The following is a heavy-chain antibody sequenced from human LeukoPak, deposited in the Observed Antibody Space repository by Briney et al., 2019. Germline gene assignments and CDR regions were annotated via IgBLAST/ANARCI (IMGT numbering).Heavy chain of an antibody. CDR1: GGSFSGYY. CDR3: ARAPSFRGGSYPGWFDY. Sequence: SETLSLTCAIYGGSFSGYYWSWIRQPPGKGLEWIGYIYYSGSTNYNPSLKSRVTISVDTSKNQFSLKLSSVTAADTAVYYCARAPSFRGGSYPGWFDYWGQGTLVTVSS. CDR2: IYYSGST. V-gene: IGHV4-59*01. J-gene: IGHJ4*02. D-gene: IGHD1-26*01.